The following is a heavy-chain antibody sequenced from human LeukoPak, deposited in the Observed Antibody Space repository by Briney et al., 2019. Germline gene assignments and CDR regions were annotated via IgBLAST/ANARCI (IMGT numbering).Heavy chain of an antibody. CDR1: GFTFSNAW. V-gene: IGHV3-49*04. J-gene: IGHJ4*02. D-gene: IGHD4-11*01. CDR3: VRDDFDYNDPKPDY. Sequence: GGSLRLSCAASGFTFSNAWMSWVRQAPGKGLEWVGFIRSKAYGGTTEFAASVKGRFTTSRDDSKNIAYLQMNSLKTEDTAVYYCVRDDFDYNDPKPDYWGQGTLVTVSS. CDR2: IRSKAYGGTT.